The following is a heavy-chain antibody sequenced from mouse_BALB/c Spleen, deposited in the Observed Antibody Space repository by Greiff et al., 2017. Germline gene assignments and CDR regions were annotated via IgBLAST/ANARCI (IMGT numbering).Heavy chain of an antibody. J-gene: IGHJ2*01. Sequence: EVKVVESGAELVRSGASVKLSCTASGFNIKDYYMHWVKQRPEQGLEWIGWIDPENGDTEYAPKFQGKATMTADTSSNTAYLQLSSLTSEDAAVYYCNAPYYFDYWGQGTTLTVSS. CDR2: IDPENGDT. CDR1: GFNIKDYY. CDR3: NAPYYFDY. V-gene: IGHV14-4*02.